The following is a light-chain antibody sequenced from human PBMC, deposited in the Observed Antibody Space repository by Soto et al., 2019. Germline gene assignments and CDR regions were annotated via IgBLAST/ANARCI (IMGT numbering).Light chain of an antibody. V-gene: IGKV1-5*01. CDR2: DAS. Sequence: DIHMTQSPSTLPASVGDRVTITCRASQSISNWLAWYQQKPGKAPNLLIYDASSLQSGVPSRFSGSGFGTEFTLTISSLQPGDVATYYCQQYSSRSTFGQGTKVEIK. CDR3: QQYSSRST. CDR1: QSISNW. J-gene: IGKJ1*01.